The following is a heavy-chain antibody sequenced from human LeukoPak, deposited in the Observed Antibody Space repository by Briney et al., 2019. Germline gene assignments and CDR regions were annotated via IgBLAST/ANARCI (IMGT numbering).Heavy chain of an antibody. V-gene: IGHV3-73*01. CDR1: GFTFSGSA. CDR3: TRGYCSSTSCYGALSSDYYYYGMDV. Sequence: PGGSLRLSCAASGFTFSGSAMHWVRQASGKGLEWVGRIRSKANSYATAYAASVKGKFTISRDDSKNTAYLQMNSLKTEDTAVYYCTRGYCSSTSCYGALSSDYYYYGMDVWGQGTTVTVSS. J-gene: IGHJ6*02. D-gene: IGHD2-2*01. CDR2: IRSKANSYAT.